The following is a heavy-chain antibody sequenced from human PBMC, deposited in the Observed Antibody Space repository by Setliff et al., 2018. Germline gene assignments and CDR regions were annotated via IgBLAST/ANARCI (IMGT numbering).Heavy chain of an antibody. CDR1: GFTFSSYA. Sequence: GGSLRLSCAASGFTFSSYAMHWVRQAPGKGLEYVSAISSNGGSTYYANSVKGRFTISRDNSKNTLYLQMGSLRAEDMAVYYCARRRGGTYSSGPLDYWGQGILVTVSS. CDR2: ISSNGGST. D-gene: IGHD3-22*01. V-gene: IGHV3-64*01. CDR3: ARRRGGTYSSGPLDY. J-gene: IGHJ4*02.